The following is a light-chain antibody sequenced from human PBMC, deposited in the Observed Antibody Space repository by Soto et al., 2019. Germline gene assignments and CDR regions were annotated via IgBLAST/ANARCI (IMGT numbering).Light chain of an antibody. CDR2: GIS. Sequence: DIVMTQSPLSLPVTPGEPASISCRASQSVTTNFAWYQQKPGQAPRLLIYGISTRATGVPTRFSGSGSGTDFTLTISSLEPEDFAVYYCQQRSKLPRTFGGGTKVDIK. J-gene: IGKJ4*01. CDR1: QSVTTN. CDR3: QQRSKLPRT. V-gene: IGKV3-11*01.